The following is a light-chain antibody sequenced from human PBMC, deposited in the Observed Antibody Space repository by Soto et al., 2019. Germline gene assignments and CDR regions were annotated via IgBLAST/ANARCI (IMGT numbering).Light chain of an antibody. CDR1: SSDVGGYNY. CDR2: EVT. J-gene: IGLJ2*01. CDR3: SSFAGGGNPVL. Sequence: QSALAQPPSASGSLGQSVTISCTGTSSDVGGYNYVSWHQQHPGKAPKLMIYEVTKRPSGVPDRFSGSKSGNTASLTVSGLQAEDEADYYCSSFAGGGNPVLFGGGTKLTVL. V-gene: IGLV2-8*01.